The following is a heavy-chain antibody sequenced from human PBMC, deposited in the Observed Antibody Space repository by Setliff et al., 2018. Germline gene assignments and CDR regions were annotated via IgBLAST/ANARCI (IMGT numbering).Heavy chain of an antibody. CDR2: INPSGGST. D-gene: IGHD3-10*01. J-gene: IGHJ6*03. CDR1: GYTFTSYY. V-gene: IGHV1-46*01. Sequence: ASVKVSCKASGYTFTSYYMHWVRQAPGQGLEWMGIINPSGGSTSYAQKFQGRVTMTRDTSTSTVYMELSSLRPEDTAAYYCARVFFGVNDGLYHYFNMDIWGKGTTVTVSS. CDR3: ARVFFGVNDGLYHYFNMDI.